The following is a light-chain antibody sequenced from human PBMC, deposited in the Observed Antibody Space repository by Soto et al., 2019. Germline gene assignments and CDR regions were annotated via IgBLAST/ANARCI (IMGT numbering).Light chain of an antibody. CDR3: QQYINWPALT. J-gene: IGKJ4*01. CDR2: GAS. Sequence: EIVMTQSRATLSVSPGERATLSCRASQSLSSNLAWYQQKPGQAPRLLIYGASTRATGIPARFSGSGSGTEFTLTISSLQSEDFAVYYCQQYINWPALTFGGGTKVEIK. V-gene: IGKV3-15*01. CDR1: QSLSSN.